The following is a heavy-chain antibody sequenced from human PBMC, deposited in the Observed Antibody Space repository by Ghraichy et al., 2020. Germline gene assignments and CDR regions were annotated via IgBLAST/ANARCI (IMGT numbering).Heavy chain of an antibody. CDR1: GYTFTSYD. CDR2: LNPNSGNT. CDR3: ARGHCSSTSCPRPNYYYGMDV. V-gene: IGHV1-8*01. J-gene: IGHJ6*02. Sequence: ASVKVSCKASGYTFTSYDINWVRQATGQGLEWMGWLNPNSGNTGYAQKFQGRVTMTRKTSIRTAYMELSSLRSEDTGVYYCARGHCSSTSCPRPNYYYGMDVWGQGTTVTVSS. D-gene: IGHD2-2*01.